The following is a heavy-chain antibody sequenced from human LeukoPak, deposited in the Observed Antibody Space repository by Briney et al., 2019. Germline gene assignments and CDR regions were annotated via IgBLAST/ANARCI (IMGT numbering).Heavy chain of an antibody. Sequence: PSQTLSLTCNVSGISIRDCRYYWAWIRQRPGRGLEWIGYKYYSGSAKYNPSLKSRLTISIDTPENQFSLHLSSVTAADTAMYYCGTPYCSRLSCLDVFNIWGQGRMVTVSS. CDR1: GISIRDCRYY. D-gene: IGHD2-15*01. V-gene: IGHV4-31*03. CDR3: GTPYCSRLSCLDVFNI. CDR2: KYYSGSA. J-gene: IGHJ3*02.